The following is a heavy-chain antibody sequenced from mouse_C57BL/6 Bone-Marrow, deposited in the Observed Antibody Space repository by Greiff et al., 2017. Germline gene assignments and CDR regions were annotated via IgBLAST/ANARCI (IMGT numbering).Heavy chain of an antibody. CDR1: GFSFNTYA. CDR2: VRSKSNNYAT. V-gene: IGHV10-1*01. D-gene: IGHD1-2*01. J-gene: IGHJ4*01. Sequence: GGGLVQPNGSLKLSCAASGFSFNTYAMNWVRQAPGKGLEWVARVRSKSNNYATYYADSVKDRFTISRDDSESRLYLQMNNLKTEDTAMYYCVRRGYISIFAMDYWGQGTSVTVSS. CDR3: VRRGYISIFAMDY.